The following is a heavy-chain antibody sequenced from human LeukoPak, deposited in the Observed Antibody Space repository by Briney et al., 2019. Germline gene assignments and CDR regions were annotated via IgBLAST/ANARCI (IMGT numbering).Heavy chain of an antibody. V-gene: IGHV4-39*01. CDR3: ARLAVPAARHYYYYYMDV. J-gene: IGHJ6*03. D-gene: IGHD2-2*01. CDR1: GGSISSSSYY. CDR2: IYYSGST. Sequence: SETLSLTCTVSGGSISSSSYYWGWIRQPPGKGLERIGSIYYSGSTYYNPSLKSRVTISVDTSKNQFSLKLSSVTAADTAVYYCARLAVPAARHYYYYYMDVWGKGTTVTVSS.